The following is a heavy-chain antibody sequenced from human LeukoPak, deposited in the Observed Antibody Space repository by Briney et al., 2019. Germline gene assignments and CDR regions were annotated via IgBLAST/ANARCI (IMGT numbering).Heavy chain of an antibody. CDR1: GGSFSGFY. J-gene: IGHJ4*02. CDR2: INHSGST. CDR3: ARGAKGYSSSWYRY. Sequence: PSETLSLTCAVYGGSFSGFYWSWIRQPPGKGLEGIGEINHSGSTNYNPSLKSRVTISVDTSKNQFSLKLSSVTAADTAVYYCARGAKGYSSSWYRYWGQGTLVTVSS. V-gene: IGHV4-34*01. D-gene: IGHD6-13*01.